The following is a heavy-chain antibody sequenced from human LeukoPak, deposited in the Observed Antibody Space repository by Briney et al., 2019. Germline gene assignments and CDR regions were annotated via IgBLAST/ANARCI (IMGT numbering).Heavy chain of an antibody. Sequence: SETLSLTCTVSGGSINSGDYYWSWIRQPPGKGLEWIGYIYYTGTTYYNPSLKSRVTISVDTSKNQFSLKLSSVTAADTAVYYCARYGSRTFDYRGQGTLVTVSS. CDR3: ARYGSRTFDY. CDR1: GGSINSGDYY. D-gene: IGHD3-10*01. CDR2: IYYTGTT. J-gene: IGHJ4*02. V-gene: IGHV4-30-4*01.